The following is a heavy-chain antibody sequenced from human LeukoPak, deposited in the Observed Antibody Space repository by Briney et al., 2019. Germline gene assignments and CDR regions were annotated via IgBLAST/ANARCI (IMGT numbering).Heavy chain of an antibody. D-gene: IGHD3-10*01. Sequence: ASVKVPCKASGYTFTSYGISWVRQAPGQGLEWMGWISAYNGNTNYAQKLQGRVTMTTDTSTSTAYMELRSLRSDDTAVYYCARVAHYYSYMDVWGKGTTVTISS. J-gene: IGHJ6*03. V-gene: IGHV1-18*01. CDR2: ISAYNGNT. CDR3: ARVAHYYSYMDV. CDR1: GYTFTSYG.